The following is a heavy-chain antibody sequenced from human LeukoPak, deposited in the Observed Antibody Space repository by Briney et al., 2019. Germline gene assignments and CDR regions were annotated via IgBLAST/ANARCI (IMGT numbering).Heavy chain of an antibody. J-gene: IGHJ4*02. V-gene: IGHV1-8*03. Sequence: ASVKVSCKASGYTFSTYDINWVRQAAGRGLEWMGWMNPNSGNTGYARKFQGRLTITRIASISTAYMELSSLRSDDTAVYYCARTKPDNSEIYNWGQGTLVTVSS. CDR1: GYTFSTYD. D-gene: IGHD3-22*01. CDR3: ARTKPDNSEIYN. CDR2: MNPNSGNT.